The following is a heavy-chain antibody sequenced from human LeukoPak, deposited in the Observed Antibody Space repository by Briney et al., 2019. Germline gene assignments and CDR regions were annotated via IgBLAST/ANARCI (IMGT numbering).Heavy chain of an antibody. CDR1: GGSISSASYY. D-gene: IGHD2-8*01. V-gene: IGHV4-39*01. CDR3: ARSYGLPNWFDP. CDR2: MYYSGST. Sequence: SETLSLTCSVSGGSISSASYYWGWIRQPPGKGLEWIGSMYYSGSTYYNPSLRSRVTISVDTSKNQFSLKLTSVTAADTALYYCARSYGLPNWFDPWGQGTLVTVSS. J-gene: IGHJ5*02.